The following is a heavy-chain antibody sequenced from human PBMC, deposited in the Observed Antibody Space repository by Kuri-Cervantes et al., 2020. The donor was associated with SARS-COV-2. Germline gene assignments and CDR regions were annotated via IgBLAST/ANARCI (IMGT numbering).Heavy chain of an antibody. J-gene: IGHJ6*03. CDR3: TRDRRRYSGDTSHFYMDV. V-gene: IGHV3-48*01. D-gene: IGHD5-12*01. Sequence: GESLKISCAASGFTFRSSHMNWVRQAPGKGLEWISSISDWSLNIYYADSVKGRFNISRDNAKNSLFLQMNSLRVEDTAVYYCTRDRRRYSGDTSHFYMDVWGTGTTGTVSS. CDR2: ISDWSLNI. CDR1: GFTFRSSH.